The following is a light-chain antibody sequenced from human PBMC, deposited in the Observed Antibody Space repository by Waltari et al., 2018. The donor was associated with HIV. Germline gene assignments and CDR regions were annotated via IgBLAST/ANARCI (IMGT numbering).Light chain of an antibody. J-gene: IGKJ1*01. Sequence: EIVMTQTPLSSLVTLGQPASISCRSSESLAPRFGYTYLSWLHQRPGQPPRLLIYKVSNRISGFPDRFSGSGAGTDFTLNISRVGAEDVGIYYCMQAKRGWTFGQGTRVEIK. V-gene: IGKV2-24*01. CDR2: KVS. CDR1: ESLAPRFGYTY. CDR3: MQAKRGWT.